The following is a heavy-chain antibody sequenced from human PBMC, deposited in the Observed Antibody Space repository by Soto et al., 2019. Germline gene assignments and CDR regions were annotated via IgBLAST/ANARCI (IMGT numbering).Heavy chain of an antibody. CDR1: GFTFSSYS. Sequence: GGSLRLSCAASGFTFSSYSMNWVRQAPGKGLEWVSYISSSSSTIYYADSVKGRFTISRDNAKNSLYLQMNSLRDEDTAVYYCARAFYDFWSGYYSDYWGQGTLVTVSS. D-gene: IGHD3-3*01. V-gene: IGHV3-48*02. CDR2: ISSSSSTI. J-gene: IGHJ4*02. CDR3: ARAFYDFWSGYYSDY.